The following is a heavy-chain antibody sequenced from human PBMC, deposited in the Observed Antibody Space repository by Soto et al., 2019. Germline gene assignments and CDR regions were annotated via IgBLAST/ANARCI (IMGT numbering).Heavy chain of an antibody. CDR2: INHSGST. CDR1: GGSFSGYY. Sequence: SETLSLTCAAYGGSFSGYYWSWIRQPPGKGLEWIGEINHSGSTNYNPSLKSRVTISVDTSKNQFSLKLSSVTAADTAVYYCARAPWFGSSGYYFDYWGQGTLVTSPQ. CDR3: ARAPWFGSSGYYFDY. D-gene: IGHD3-10*01. V-gene: IGHV4-34*01. J-gene: IGHJ4*02.